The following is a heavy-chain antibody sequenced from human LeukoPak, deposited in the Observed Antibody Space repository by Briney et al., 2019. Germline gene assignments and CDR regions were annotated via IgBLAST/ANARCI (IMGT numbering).Heavy chain of an antibody. V-gene: IGHV3-66*04. CDR1: GFTVSSNY. J-gene: IGHJ4*02. Sequence: GGSLRLSCAASGFTVSSNYMSWVRQAPGKGLEWVSVIYSGGSTYYADSVKGRFIISRDNSKNTLSLQVNTLRAEDTAVYYCARLSGRKSGSYYNYWGQGTLVTVSS. D-gene: IGHD1-26*01. CDR3: ARLSGRKSGSYYNY. CDR2: IYSGGST.